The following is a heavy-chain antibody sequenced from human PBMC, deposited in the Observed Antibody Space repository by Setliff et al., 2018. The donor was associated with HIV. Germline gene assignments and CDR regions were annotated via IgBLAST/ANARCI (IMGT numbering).Heavy chain of an antibody. CDR3: ARLGSGWSDSYYYAMDI. CDR1: GYTFTSYG. V-gene: IGHV1-18*01. Sequence: GASVKVSCKASGYTFTSYGISWVRQAPGQGLEWMGWISAYNGHTKYAQRFLDRVTMTIDTATSRAYMELRSLRSDDTAVYFCARLGSGWSDSYYYAMDIWGQGTTVTVSS. CDR2: ISAYNGHT. D-gene: IGHD6-19*01. J-gene: IGHJ6*02.